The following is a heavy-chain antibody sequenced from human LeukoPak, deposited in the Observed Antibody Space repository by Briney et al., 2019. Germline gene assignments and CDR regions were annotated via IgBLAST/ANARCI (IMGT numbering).Heavy chain of an antibody. D-gene: IGHD6-6*01. V-gene: IGHV3-7*01. CDR2: IKEDGSEK. CDR1: GITFSSYW. J-gene: IGHJ4*02. CDR3: VRGGYSSSLFSDY. Sequence: GGSLRLSYAASGITFSSYWMSWVRQAPGKGLEWVANIKEDGSEKYYVDSVKGRFTISRDNAKNSLYLQMNSLRAEDTAVYYCVRGGYSSSLFSDYWGQGTLVTVSS.